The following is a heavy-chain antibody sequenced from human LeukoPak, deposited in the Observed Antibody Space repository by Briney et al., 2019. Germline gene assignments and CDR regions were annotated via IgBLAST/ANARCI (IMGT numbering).Heavy chain of an antibody. J-gene: IGHJ4*01. CDR3: AREWERN. Sequence: GGSLRLSCAASGLTVSSNYMSCVRQAPGKGLEWVSVIYSGGSTYYADSVKGRFTISRDNSKNTLYLQMNSLRVEDTAVYYCAREWERNWGQGTLVTVSS. CDR1: GLTVSSNY. V-gene: IGHV3-53*01. CDR2: IYSGGST. D-gene: IGHD1-26*01.